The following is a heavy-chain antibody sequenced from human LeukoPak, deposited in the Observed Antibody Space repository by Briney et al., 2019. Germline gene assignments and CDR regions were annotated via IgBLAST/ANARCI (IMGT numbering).Heavy chain of an antibody. CDR1: GGSISSGDYY. J-gene: IGHJ4*02. V-gene: IGHV4-30-4*01. Sequence: SQTLSLTCTVSGGSISSGDYYWSWIRQPPGKGLEWIGYIYYSGSTYYNPSLKSRVTISVDTSKNQSSLKLSSVTAADTAVYYCAAAAMVTGRDPGDFDYWGQGTLVTVSS. CDR3: AAAAMVTGRDPGDFDY. D-gene: IGHD5-18*01. CDR2: IYYSGST.